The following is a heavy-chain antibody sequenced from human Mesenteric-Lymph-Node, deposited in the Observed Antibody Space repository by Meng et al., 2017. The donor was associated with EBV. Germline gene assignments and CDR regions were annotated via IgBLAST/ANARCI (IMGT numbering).Heavy chain of an antibody. CDR2: ISAYNGNT. V-gene: IGHV1-18*01. CDR3: ARDLETWTGATKGHWFDP. D-gene: IGHD4/OR15-4a*01. J-gene: IGHJ5*02. CDR1: GYTFSSYG. Sequence: VHVVQLGPEGKKPGASVTASCKPSGYTFSSYGITWVRQAPGQGLERMGWISAYNGNTAYAQKFQGRVTLTTDTSTSTAYMELRSLRSDDTAVYYCARDLETWTGATKGHWFDPWGQGTLVTVSS.